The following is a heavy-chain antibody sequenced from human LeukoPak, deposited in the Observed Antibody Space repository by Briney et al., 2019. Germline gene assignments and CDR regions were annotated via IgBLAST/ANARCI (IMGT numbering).Heavy chain of an antibody. D-gene: IGHD4-17*01. CDR3: ARVDGDYGAFDI. CDR1: GFMFSTYW. J-gene: IGHJ3*02. V-gene: IGHV3-7*01. CDR2: IKQDGSEK. Sequence: GGSLRLSCAASGFMFSTYWMSWVRQAPGKGLEWVANIKQDGSEKNYVDSVKGRFTISRDNSKNTLYLQMNSLRAEDTAVYYCARVDGDYGAFDIWGQGTMVTVSS.